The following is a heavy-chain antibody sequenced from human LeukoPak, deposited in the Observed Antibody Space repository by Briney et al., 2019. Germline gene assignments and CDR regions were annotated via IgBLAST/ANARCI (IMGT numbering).Heavy chain of an antibody. CDR1: GYTLTELS. V-gene: IGHV1-24*01. CDR2: FDPEDGET. D-gene: IGHD3-3*01. Sequence: ASVKVSCKVSGYTLTELSMHWVRQAPGKGLEWMGGFDPEDGETIYAQKFQGRVTMTEDTSTDTAYMELSSLRSEDTAVYYCATGALRFLEWPLDAFDIWGQGTMVTVSS. CDR3: ATGALRFLEWPLDAFDI. J-gene: IGHJ3*02.